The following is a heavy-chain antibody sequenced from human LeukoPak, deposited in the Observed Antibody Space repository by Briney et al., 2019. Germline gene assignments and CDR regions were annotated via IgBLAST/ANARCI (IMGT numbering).Heavy chain of an antibody. CDR3: ARDPMVRGGYDWFDP. Sequence: PGGSLRLSCAASGFTFSSYERNWVRQAPGKGLEWVSYISSSGSTIYYADSVKGRFTISRDNAKNSLYLQMNSLRAEDTAVYYCARDPMVRGGYDWFDPWGQGTLVTVSS. D-gene: IGHD3-10*01. CDR1: GFTFSSYE. J-gene: IGHJ5*02. CDR2: ISSSGSTI. V-gene: IGHV3-48*03.